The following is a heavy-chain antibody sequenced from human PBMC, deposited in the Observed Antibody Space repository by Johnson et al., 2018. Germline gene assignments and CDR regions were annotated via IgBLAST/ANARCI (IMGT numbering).Heavy chain of an antibody. CDR2: ITSSGGST. V-gene: IGHV3-23*04. CDR1: GFTFSTFD. Sequence: VQLVESGGGLVQPGGSLRLSCAVSGFTFSTFDMNWVRQAPGKGLEWVSAITSSGGSTYYADSVKGRFTISRDNSKATLSLQMNSLRAEEPAVYYCARSGVGPQYYYHYYMDVWGIGTPVPVSS. J-gene: IGHJ6*03. CDR3: ARSGVGPQYYYHYYMDV. D-gene: IGHD3-10*01.